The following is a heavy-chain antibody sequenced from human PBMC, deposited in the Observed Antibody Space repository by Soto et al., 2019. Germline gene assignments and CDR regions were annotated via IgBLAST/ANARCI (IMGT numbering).Heavy chain of an antibody. V-gene: IGHV1-18*01. CDR2: ISAYNRNT. Sequence: QVQLVQYGAEVKKPGASVKVSCKTSGYTFTNFGLSWVRQAPGQGLEWMGWISAYNRNTNDAQNFQGRVTMTTDTYSSTAYMVPSSLRSDDTAVYFWARGGTPIDYWGQGTLVTVSS. D-gene: IGHD3-16*01. CDR1: GYTFTNFG. CDR3: ARGGTPIDY. J-gene: IGHJ4*02.